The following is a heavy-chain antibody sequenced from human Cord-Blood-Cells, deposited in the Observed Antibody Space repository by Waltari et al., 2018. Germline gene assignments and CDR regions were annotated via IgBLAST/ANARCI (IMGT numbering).Heavy chain of an antibody. CDR3: ARDGRGYDFWSGSNWFDP. J-gene: IGHJ5*02. D-gene: IGHD3-3*01. CDR1: GYTFTGYY. Sequence: QVQLVQSGAEVKKPGASVKVSCKASGYTFTGYYMHWVRQAPGQGLEWMGWINPNSGGTNYAQKFQGRVTMTRDTSISTAYMELRRLRSDDTAVYYCARDGRGYDFWSGSNWFDPWGQGTLVTVSS. CDR2: INPNSGGT. V-gene: IGHV1-2*02.